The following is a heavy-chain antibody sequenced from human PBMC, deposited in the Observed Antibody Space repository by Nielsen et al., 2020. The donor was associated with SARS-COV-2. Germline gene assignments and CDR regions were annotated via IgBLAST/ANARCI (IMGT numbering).Heavy chain of an antibody. CDR2: ISSSSSTI. D-gene: IGHD3-9*01. J-gene: IGHJ6*03. CDR3: ARDRPIYDILTGALGPYYYYYYMDV. Sequence: GESLKISCAASGFTFSSYSMNWVRQAPGKGLEWVSYISSSSSTIYYADSVKGRFTISRDNAKNSLYLQMNSLRAEDTAVYYCARDRPIYDILTGALGPYYYYYYMDVWGKGTTVTVSS. V-gene: IGHV3-48*04. CDR1: GFTFSSYS.